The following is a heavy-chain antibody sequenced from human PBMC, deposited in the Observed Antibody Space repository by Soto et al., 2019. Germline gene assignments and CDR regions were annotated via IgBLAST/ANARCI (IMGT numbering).Heavy chain of an antibody. V-gene: IGHV1-18*01. CDR3: ARHHGPTTSENWFDP. CDR2: ISTYSGDT. CDR1: GYTFFTYD. D-gene: IGHD5-12*01. Sequence: ASVKVSCKSSGYTFFTYDISWVRQAPGQGLEWMGWISTYSGDTKYAQKFQGRVTMTTDTSTTTAYLELRSLRSDDTAVYYCARHHGPTTSENWFDPWGQGTLVTVSS. J-gene: IGHJ5*02.